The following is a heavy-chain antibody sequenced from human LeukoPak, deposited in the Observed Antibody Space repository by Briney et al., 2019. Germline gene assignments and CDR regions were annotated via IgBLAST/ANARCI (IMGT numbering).Heavy chain of an antibody. CDR2: IIPNSGGT. D-gene: IGHD2-8*02. J-gene: IGHJ4*02. CDR1: GYTFTGYY. CDR3: ARVVSTGLYMDYYFDY. Sequence: ASVKVSCKASGYTFTGYYMHWVRQAPGQGLEWMGLIIPNSGGTNYAQKFQGRVTMTRDTSISTVYLDLSRLRSDDTAIYCARVVSTGLYMDYYFDYWGQGSLVTVSS. V-gene: IGHV1-2*02.